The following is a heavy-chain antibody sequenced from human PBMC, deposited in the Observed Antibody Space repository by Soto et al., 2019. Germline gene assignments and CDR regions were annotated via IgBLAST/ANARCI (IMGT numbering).Heavy chain of an antibody. Sequence: ASVKVSCKASGYTLTSYGISWVRQAPGQGLEWMGWISAYNGNTNYAQKLQGRVTMTTDTSTSTAYMELRSLRSDDTAVYYCARVGSGWYGTDAFDIWGQGTMVTVSS. J-gene: IGHJ3*02. CDR2: ISAYNGNT. CDR1: GYTLTSYG. CDR3: ARVGSGWYGTDAFDI. D-gene: IGHD6-19*01. V-gene: IGHV1-18*01.